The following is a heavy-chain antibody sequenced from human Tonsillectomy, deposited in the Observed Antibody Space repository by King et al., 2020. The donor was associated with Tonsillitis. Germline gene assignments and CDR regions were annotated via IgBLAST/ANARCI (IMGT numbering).Heavy chain of an antibody. CDR1: GYTFTSHY. Sequence: QLVQSGAEVKKPGASVKVSCKASGYTFTSHYMHWVRQAPGQGLEWMGIINPSGGSTSYAQKFQGRVTMTRDTSTSTLYMELSSLRSEDTAVYYCAFLYDILTGYYPPAPYYGMDVWGQGTTVTVSS. CDR3: AFLYDILTGYYPPAPYYGMDV. CDR2: INPSGGST. V-gene: IGHV1-46*01. J-gene: IGHJ6*02. D-gene: IGHD3-9*01.